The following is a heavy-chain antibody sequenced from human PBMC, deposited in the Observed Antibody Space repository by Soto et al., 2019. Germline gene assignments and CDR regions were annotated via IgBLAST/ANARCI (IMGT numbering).Heavy chain of an antibody. V-gene: IGHV4-59*07. CDR2: VHFSGST. CDR1: GFSISENH. D-gene: IGHD6-13*01. Sequence: SDTLSLTCDLSGFSISENHWSWIRQAPGKGLEWVGYVHFSGSTTYNPSLAPRLNISFDMSKSQVYLQLTSVTAADTAVYYCARFGAAAAHDDNWGRGVLVT. J-gene: IGHJ4*01. CDR3: ARFGAAAAHDDN.